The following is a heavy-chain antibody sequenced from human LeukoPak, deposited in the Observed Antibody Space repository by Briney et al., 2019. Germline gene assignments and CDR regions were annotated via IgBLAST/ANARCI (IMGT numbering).Heavy chain of an antibody. D-gene: IGHD3-16*02. CDR2: ISSSGSTI. Sequence: TPGGSLRLSCAASGFTFSDYYMSWIRQAPGKGLEWVSYISSSGSTIYYADSVKGRFTISRDNAKNSLCLQMNSLRAEDTAVYYCAREDLPLIDYVWGSYRPNWFDPWGQGTLVTVSS. CDR1: GFTFSDYY. V-gene: IGHV3-11*04. J-gene: IGHJ5*02. CDR3: AREDLPLIDYVWGSYRPNWFDP.